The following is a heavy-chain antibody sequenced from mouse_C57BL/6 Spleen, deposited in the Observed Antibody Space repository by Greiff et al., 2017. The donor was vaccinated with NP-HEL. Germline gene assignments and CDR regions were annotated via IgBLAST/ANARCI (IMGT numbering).Heavy chain of an antibody. CDR2: IRSKSNNYAT. Sequence: GGGLVQPKGSLKLSCAASGFSFNTYAMNWVRQAPGKGLEWVARIRSKSNNYATYYADSVKDRFTISRDDSESMLYLQMNNLKTEDTAMYYCVRRDGDYAMDYWGQGTSVTVSS. V-gene: IGHV10-1*01. D-gene: IGHD2-3*01. CDR3: VRRDGDYAMDY. CDR1: GFSFNTYA. J-gene: IGHJ4*01.